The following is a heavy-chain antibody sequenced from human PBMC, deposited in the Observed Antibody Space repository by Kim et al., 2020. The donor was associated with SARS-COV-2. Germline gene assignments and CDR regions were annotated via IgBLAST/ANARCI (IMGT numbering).Heavy chain of an antibody. V-gene: IGHV3-72*01. CDR1: GFLFSNHY. Sequence: GGSLRLSCVGSGFLFSNHYMDWVRQAPGRGPEGVSRTKHKAEGYSTNYAASVEGRFTVPGDDSKNSRSLQMNTLQTEDTPMHYFATITTPPLAPWAQG. CDR2: TKHKAEGYST. D-gene: IGHD3-3*01. J-gene: IGHJ5*02. CDR3: ATITTPPLAP.